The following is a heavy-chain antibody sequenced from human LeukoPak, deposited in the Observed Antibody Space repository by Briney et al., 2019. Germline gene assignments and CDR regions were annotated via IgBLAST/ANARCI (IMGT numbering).Heavy chain of an antibody. CDR3: ASSYYGSGSYFRARTYGMDV. CDR1: GGSISSYY. V-gene: IGHV4-59*01. J-gene: IGHJ6*02. Sequence: KTSETLSLTCTVSGGSISSYYWSWIRQPPGKGLEWIGYIYYSGSTNHNPSLKSRVTISVDTSKNQFSLKLSSVTAADTAVYYCASSYYGSGSYFRARTYGMDVWGQGTTVTVSS. D-gene: IGHD3-10*01. CDR2: IYYSGST.